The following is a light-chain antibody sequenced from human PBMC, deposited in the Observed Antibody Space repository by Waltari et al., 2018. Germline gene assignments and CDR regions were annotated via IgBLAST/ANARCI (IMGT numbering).Light chain of an antibody. CDR2: LGS. CDR1: QSLLHSNGYNY. CDR3: FQSLQISWT. J-gene: IGKJ1*01. Sequence: DIVMTQSPLSLPVTPGEPASISCRSSQSLLHSNGYNYLDWYLQKPGQSPQLLIYLGSNRASGVPDRFSGSVSGTDFTLKISRVEAEDVGVYYCFQSLQISWTFGQGTKLEIK. V-gene: IGKV2-28*01.